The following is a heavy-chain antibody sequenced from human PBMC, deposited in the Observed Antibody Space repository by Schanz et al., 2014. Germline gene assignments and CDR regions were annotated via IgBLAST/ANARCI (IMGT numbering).Heavy chain of an antibody. CDR2: IKQDGSEK. CDR3: ARSGVDV. CDR1: GFSFSNYW. J-gene: IGHJ6*02. D-gene: IGHD3-10*01. V-gene: IGHV3-7*02. Sequence: EVQLVESGGGLVQPGESLRLSCAASGFSFSNYWMSWVRQAPGKGLEWVANIKQDGSEKYYVDSVKGRFTISRDNAKKSLYLRMNSLRAEDTAVYYCARSGVDVWGQGTTVTVSS.